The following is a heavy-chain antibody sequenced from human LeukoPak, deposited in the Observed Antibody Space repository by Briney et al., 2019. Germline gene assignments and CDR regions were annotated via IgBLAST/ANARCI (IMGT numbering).Heavy chain of an antibody. V-gene: IGHV4-39*01. CDR1: GGSISSTTFY. Sequence: SETLSLTCTVAGGSISSTTFYWGWIRQPPGKGLEWIASIHYSGNTYYNPSLRSRVTTFVDTSKNQIFLKLSSVVAADTAVYYCARGYGSGNNWFDPRGQGTLVTVSS. J-gene: IGHJ5*02. D-gene: IGHD3-10*01. CDR2: IHYSGNT. CDR3: ARGYGSGNNWFDP.